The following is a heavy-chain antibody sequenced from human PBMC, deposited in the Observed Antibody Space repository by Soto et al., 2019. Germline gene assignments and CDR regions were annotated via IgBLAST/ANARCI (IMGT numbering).Heavy chain of an antibody. CDR1: GLTFSSYS. CDR3: ARGTPYCSSTSCYFFDY. CDR2: ISSSSSYI. V-gene: IGHV3-21*01. Sequence: GGSLRLSCAASGLTFSSYSMNWVRQAPGKGLEWVSSISSSSSYIYYADSVKGRFTISRDNAKNSLYLQMNSLRAEDTAVYYCARGTPYCSSTSCYFFDYWGQGTLVTVSS. J-gene: IGHJ4*02. D-gene: IGHD2-2*01.